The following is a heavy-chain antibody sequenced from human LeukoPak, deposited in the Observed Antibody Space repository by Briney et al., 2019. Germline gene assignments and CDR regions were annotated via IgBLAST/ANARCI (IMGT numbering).Heavy chain of an antibody. CDR1: GGTFSSYA. CDR2: IIPIFGTA. V-gene: IGHV1-69*05. D-gene: IGHD2-8*01. Sequence: ASVKVSCKASGGTFSSYAISWVRQAPGQGLEWMGGIIPIFGTANYAQKFQGRVTITTDESTSTAYMELSSLRSEDTAVYYCAIIVYADQWAWELTNYYFDYWGQGTLVTVSS. CDR3: AIIVYADQWAWELTNYYFDY. J-gene: IGHJ4*02.